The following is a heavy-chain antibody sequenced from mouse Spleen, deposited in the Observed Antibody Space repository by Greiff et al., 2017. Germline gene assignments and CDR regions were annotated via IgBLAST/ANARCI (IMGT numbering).Heavy chain of an antibody. CDR1: GYTFTSYD. J-gene: IGHJ1*01. CDR3: ARRYYGSTWYFDV. V-gene: IGHV1-85*01. CDR2: IYPRDGST. D-gene: IGHD1-1*01. Sequence: VQLQQSGPELVKPGASVKLSCKASGYTFTSYDINWVKPRPGQGLEWIGWIYPRDGSTKYNEKFKGKATLTVDTSSSTAYMELHSLTSEDSAVYFCARRYYGSTWYFDVWGAGTTVTVSS.